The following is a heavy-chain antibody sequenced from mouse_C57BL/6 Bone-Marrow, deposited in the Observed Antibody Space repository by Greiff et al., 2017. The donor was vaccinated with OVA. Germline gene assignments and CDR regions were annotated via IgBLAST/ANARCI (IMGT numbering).Heavy chain of an antibody. J-gene: IGHJ3*01. CDR3: TRVRLWGFAY. Sequence: VKLMESGAELVRPGASVTLSCKASGYTFTDYEMHWVKQTPVHGLEWIGAIDPETGGTAYNQKFKGKAILTADKSSSTAYMELRSLTSEDSAVYYCTRVRLWGFAYWGQGTLVTVSA. CDR2: IDPETGGT. D-gene: IGHD1-1*02. V-gene: IGHV1-15*01. CDR1: GYTFTDYE.